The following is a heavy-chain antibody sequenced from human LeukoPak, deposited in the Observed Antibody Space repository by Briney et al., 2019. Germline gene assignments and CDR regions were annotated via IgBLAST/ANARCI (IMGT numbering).Heavy chain of an antibody. CDR2: IHSSSGTV. J-gene: IGHJ6*02. Sequence: GGSLRLSCAASGFTFSSHNMQWVRQAPGKGLEWVSYIHSSSGTVYYADSVKGRFTISRDNAKNTLYLQMNSLRAEDTAVYYCARGRYYGMDVWGQGTTVTVSS. CDR3: ARGRYYGMDV. V-gene: IGHV3-48*04. CDR1: GFTFSSHN.